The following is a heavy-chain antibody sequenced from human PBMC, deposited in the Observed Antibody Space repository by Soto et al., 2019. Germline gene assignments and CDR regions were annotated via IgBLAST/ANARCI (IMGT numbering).Heavy chain of an antibody. CDR3: ARDRLGGYYFDY. CDR1: GGSISSYY. D-gene: IGHD3-16*01. V-gene: IGHV4-59*01. J-gene: IGHJ4*02. CDR2: IYYSGST. Sequence: PSETLSLTCPVSGGSISSYYWSWIRQPPGKGLEWIGYIYYSGSTNYNPSTQSRVTISVDTSKNQFSLKLSSVTAADTAVYYCARDRLGGYYFDYWGQVTLVTVSS.